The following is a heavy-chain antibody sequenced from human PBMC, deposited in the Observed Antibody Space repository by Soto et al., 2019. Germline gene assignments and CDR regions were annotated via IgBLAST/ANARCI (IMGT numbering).Heavy chain of an antibody. CDR3: ARQHTSGYGFYYYMDV. V-gene: IGHV5-51*01. CDR2: IYPGDSDT. D-gene: IGHD5-12*01. CDR1: GYSFTSYW. J-gene: IGHJ6*03. Sequence: PGESLKISCKGSGYSFTSYWIGWVRQMPGKGLEWMGIIYPGDSDTRYSPPFQGQVTISADKSISTAYLQWSSLKASDTAMYYCARQHTSGYGFYYYMDVWGKGTTVTVSS.